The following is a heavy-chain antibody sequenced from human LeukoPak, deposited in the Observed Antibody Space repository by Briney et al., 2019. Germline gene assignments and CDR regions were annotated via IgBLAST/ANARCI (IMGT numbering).Heavy chain of an antibody. CDR1: GFSVSSNY. J-gene: IGHJ4*02. CDR3: ARMGSSSSSY. Sequence: PGGSLRLSCAASGFSVSSNYMSWVRQAPGKGLEWVANINQDGSETYYVDSVKGRFTISRDNTKNSLYLQMNSLRAEDTAVYYCARMGSSSSSYWGQGTLVTVSS. D-gene: IGHD6-6*01. CDR2: INQDGSET. V-gene: IGHV3-7*01.